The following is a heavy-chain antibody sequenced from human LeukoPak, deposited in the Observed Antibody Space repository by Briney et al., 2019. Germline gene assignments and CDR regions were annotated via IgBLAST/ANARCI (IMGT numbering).Heavy chain of an antibody. CDR1: GYTFTGYY. Sequence: GASVKVSCKASGYTFTGYYMHWVRQAPGQGLEWMGWINPNSGGTNYAQKFQGRVTMTRDTSISTAYMELSRLRSDDTAVYYCARVGEYCSSTSCYGWFDPWGQGTLVTVSS. CDR3: ARVGEYCSSTSCYGWFDP. D-gene: IGHD2-2*01. V-gene: IGHV1-2*02. J-gene: IGHJ5*02. CDR2: INPNSGGT.